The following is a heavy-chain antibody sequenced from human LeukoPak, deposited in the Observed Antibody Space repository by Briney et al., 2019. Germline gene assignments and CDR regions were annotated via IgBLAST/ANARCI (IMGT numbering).Heavy chain of an antibody. D-gene: IGHD3-22*01. CDR1: GITLSNYG. CDR3: AKRGVVIRVILVGFHKEAYYFDS. J-gene: IGHJ4*02. Sequence: PGGSLRLSCAVSGITLSNYGMSWVRQAPGKGLEWVAGISGSGGSTNYADSVKGRSTISRDNPKNTLFLQMKSLRAEDTAVYFCAKRGVVIRVILVGFHKEAYYFDSWGQGALVTVSS. CDR2: ISGSGGST. V-gene: IGHV3-23*01.